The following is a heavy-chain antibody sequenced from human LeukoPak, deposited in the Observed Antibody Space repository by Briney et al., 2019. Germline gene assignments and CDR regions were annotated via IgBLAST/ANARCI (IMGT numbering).Heavy chain of an antibody. CDR2: ISDSGGST. CDR1: GFTLSNYA. J-gene: IGHJ1*01. V-gene: IGHV3-23*01. D-gene: IGHD6-13*01. CDR3: AKDLHSSSWYNYFQH. Sequence: GGSLRLSCAASGFTLSNYAMSWVRQAPGKGLEWVSAISDSGGSTYYADSVTGRFTISRDNSKNTLYLQMNSLRAEDTAVYYCAKDLHSSSWYNYFQHWGQGTLVTVSS.